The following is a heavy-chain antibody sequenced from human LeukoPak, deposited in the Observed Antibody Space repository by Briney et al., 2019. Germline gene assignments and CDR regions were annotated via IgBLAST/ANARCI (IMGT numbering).Heavy chain of an antibody. J-gene: IGHJ4*02. CDR3: AKDTGNYDILTGPDPLDY. D-gene: IGHD3-9*01. V-gene: IGHV3-9*01. CDR2: ISWNSGSI. CDR1: GFTFDDYA. Sequence: GGSLRLSCAASGFTFDDYAMHWVRQAPGKGLEWVSGISWNSGSIGYADSVKGRFTISRDNAKNSLYLQMNSLRAEDTALYYCAKDTGNYDILTGPDPLDYWGQGTLVTVSS.